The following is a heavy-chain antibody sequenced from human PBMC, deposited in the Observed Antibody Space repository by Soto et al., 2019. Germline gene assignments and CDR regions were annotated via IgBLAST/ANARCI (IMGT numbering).Heavy chain of an antibody. CDR3: ARIILHCSSTRCSKSFDY. CDR1: GFSLSNARMG. Sequence: SGPTLVNPTETLTLTCTVSGFSLSNARMGVSWIRQPPGKALEWLAHIFSNDEKSYSTSLKSRLTISKDTSKSQVVLTMTNMDPVDTATYYRARIILHCSSTRCSKSFDYWGQGTLVTVSS. D-gene: IGHD2-2*01. J-gene: IGHJ4*02. CDR2: IFSNDEK. V-gene: IGHV2-26*01.